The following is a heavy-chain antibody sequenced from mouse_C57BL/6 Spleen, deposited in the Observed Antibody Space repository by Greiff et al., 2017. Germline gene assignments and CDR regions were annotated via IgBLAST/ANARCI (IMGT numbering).Heavy chain of an antibody. CDR2: IYPGDGDT. CDR1: GYAFSSYW. J-gene: IGHJ2*01. Sequence: QVQLQQSGAELVKPGASVKISCKASGYAFSSYWLNWVKQRPGKGLEWIGQIYPGDGDTNYNGKFKGKATLTADKSSRTAYMQLSSLTSEDSAVYFCARSHYYGSSFFDYWGQGTTLTVSS. CDR3: ARSHYYGSSFFDY. D-gene: IGHD1-1*01. V-gene: IGHV1-80*01.